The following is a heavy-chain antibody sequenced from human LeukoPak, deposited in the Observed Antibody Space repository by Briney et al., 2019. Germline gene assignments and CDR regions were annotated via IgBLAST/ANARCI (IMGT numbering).Heavy chain of an antibody. J-gene: IGHJ4*02. CDR1: GFTVSSNY. CDR2: INPGGSGK. CDR3: AKEDWWRFDS. V-gene: IGHV3-7*01. D-gene: IGHD2-8*02. Sequence: PGGSLRLSCAASGFTVSSNYMSWVRQAPGKGLECVAKINPGGSGKYYLDSVEGRFTISRDNTKNSLYLQMSSLTTEDTAVYFCAKEDWWRFDSWGQGTLVTVSS.